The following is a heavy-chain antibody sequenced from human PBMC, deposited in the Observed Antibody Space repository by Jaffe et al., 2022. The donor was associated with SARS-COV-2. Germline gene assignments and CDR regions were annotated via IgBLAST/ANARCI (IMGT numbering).Heavy chain of an antibody. Sequence: QVQLQQWGAGLLKPSETLSLTCAVYGGSFSGYYWNWIRQSPGKGLEWIGEINHDGTTKYNPSLKSRLTISIDMSKRQFSLKLTSLTAADTAVYYCPFFYHSDDSLADNWGQGSLVTVSS. J-gene: IGHJ4*02. CDR1: GGSFSGYY. D-gene: IGHD3-22*01. CDR3: PFFYHSDDSLADN. CDR2: INHDGTT. V-gene: IGHV4-34*02.